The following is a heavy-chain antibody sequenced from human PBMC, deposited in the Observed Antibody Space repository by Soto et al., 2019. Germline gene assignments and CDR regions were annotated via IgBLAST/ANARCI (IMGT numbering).Heavy chain of an antibody. CDR2: ISSSSSYI. D-gene: IGHD4-17*01. CDR1: GFTFSSYS. CDR3: ARETTVTTHYDY. Sequence: EVQLVESGGGLVKPGGSLRLSCAASGFTFSSYSMNWVRQAPGKGLEWVSSISSSSSYIYYADSVKGRFTISRDNAKNSLYLQMNSLRAEDTAVYYCARETTVTTHYDYWGQGTLVTVSS. J-gene: IGHJ4*02. V-gene: IGHV3-21*01.